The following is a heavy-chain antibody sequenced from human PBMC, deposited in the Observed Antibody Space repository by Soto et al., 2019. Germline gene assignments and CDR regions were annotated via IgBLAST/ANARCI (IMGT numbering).Heavy chain of an antibody. CDR2: ISGSGDST. J-gene: IGHJ4*02. Sequence: PGGSLRLSCAAYGFTFNSYAMNWVRQAPGKGMEWVSVISGSGDSTYYADSVKGRFTISRDNSKNTLYLQMNSLRTVDTAVYYCSRRVPGTYFDYWGQGTLVTVSS. CDR1: GFTFNSYA. CDR3: SRRVPGTYFDY. V-gene: IGHV3-23*01. D-gene: IGHD1-1*01.